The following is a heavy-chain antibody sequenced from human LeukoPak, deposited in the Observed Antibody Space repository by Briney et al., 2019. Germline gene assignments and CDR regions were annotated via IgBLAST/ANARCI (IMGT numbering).Heavy chain of an antibody. CDR3: ARDDELLRPEGFDI. D-gene: IGHD1-26*01. CDR2: ISAYNGNT. CDR1: GYTFTSYG. J-gene: IGHJ3*02. V-gene: IGHV1-18*01. Sequence: ASVKVSCKASGYTFTSYGISWVRQAPGQGLEWMGWISAYNGNTNYAQKPQGRVTMTTDTSTSTAYMELRSLRSDDTAVYYSARDDELLRPEGFDIWGQGTMVTVSS.